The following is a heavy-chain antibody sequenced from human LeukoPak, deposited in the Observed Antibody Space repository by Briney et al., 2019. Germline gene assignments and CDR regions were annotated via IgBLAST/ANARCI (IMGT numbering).Heavy chain of an antibody. CDR3: ARDWADYYDSSGYFRAFDI. J-gene: IGHJ3*02. V-gene: IGHV3-21*01. Sequence: RTGGSLRLSCAASGSTFSSYSMNWVRQAPGKGLEWVSSISSSSSYIYYADSVKGRFTISRDNAKNSLYLQMNSLRAEDTAEYYCARDWADYYDSSGYFRAFDIWGQGTMVTVSS. D-gene: IGHD3-22*01. CDR2: ISSSSSYI. CDR1: GSTFSSYS.